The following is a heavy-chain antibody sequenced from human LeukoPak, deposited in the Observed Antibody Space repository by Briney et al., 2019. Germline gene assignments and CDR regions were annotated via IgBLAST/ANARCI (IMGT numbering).Heavy chain of an antibody. V-gene: IGHV4-39*07. CDR3: ARGYSGSYYSN. CDR1: GGSISSSSYY. CDR2: FYYSGST. J-gene: IGHJ4*02. D-gene: IGHD1-26*01. Sequence: SETLSLTCTVSGGSISSSSYYWGWIRQPPGKGLEWIGSFYYSGSTYYNPSLKSRVTISVDTSKNQFSLKLSSVTAADTAVYYCARGYSGSYYSNWGQGTLVTVSS.